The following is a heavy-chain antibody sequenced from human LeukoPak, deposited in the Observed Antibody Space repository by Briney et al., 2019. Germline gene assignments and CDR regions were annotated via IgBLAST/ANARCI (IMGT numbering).Heavy chain of an antibody. V-gene: IGHV4-59*12. D-gene: IGHD3-10*01. J-gene: IGHJ4*02. Sequence: PSETLSLTCTVSGGSISSYYWSWIRQPPGKGLEWIGYIYYSGSTNYNPSLKSRVTISVDTSKNQFSLKLSSVTAADTAVYYCARARPGDLLWFGGLLIDYWGQGTLVTVSS. CDR3: ARARPGDLLWFGGLLIDY. CDR2: IYYSGST. CDR1: GGSISSYY.